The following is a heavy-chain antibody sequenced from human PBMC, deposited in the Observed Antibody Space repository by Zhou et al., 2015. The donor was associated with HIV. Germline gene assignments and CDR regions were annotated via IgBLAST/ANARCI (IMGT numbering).Heavy chain of an antibody. CDR3: ARGFSHGTDEVFFKD. V-gene: IGHV1-69*06. J-gene: IGHJ1*01. CDR2: IIPLLGTA. D-gene: IGHD5/OR15-5a*01. CDR1: GAPFSTFA. Sequence: QVQLVQSGAELRKPGSSVKVSCKTSGAPFSTFAINWVRQAPGQGPEWMGGIIPLLGTADYARKFQGRVTITADTSTATGYLELRSLTSDDTAVIFCARGFSHGTDEVFFKDWGRG.